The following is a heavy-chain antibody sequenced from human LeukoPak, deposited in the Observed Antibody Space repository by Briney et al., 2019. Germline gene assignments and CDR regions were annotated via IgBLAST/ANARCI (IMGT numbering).Heavy chain of an antibody. Sequence: PGRSLRLSCAASGFTFSHYGMHWVRQAPGKGLEWVAVIWSDGTNRYYADSVKGRFTISRDDSGNTAYLQMTSLRPEDTGVYFCARDAQRGFDYSNSLQYWGQGTPVTVST. V-gene: IGHV3-33*01. D-gene: IGHD4-11*01. CDR1: GFTFSHYG. J-gene: IGHJ4*02. CDR2: IWSDGTNR. CDR3: ARDAQRGFDYSNSLQY.